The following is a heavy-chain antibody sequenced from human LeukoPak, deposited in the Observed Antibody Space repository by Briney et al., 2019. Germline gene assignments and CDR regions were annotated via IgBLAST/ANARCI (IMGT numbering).Heavy chain of an antibody. J-gene: IGHJ4*02. Sequence: GGSLRLSCAASGFTFSSYAMHWVRQAPGKGLEWVAVISYDGSNKYYADSVKGRFTISRDNSKNTLYLQMNSLRAEDTAVYYCARDRNWVFDYWGQGTLVTVSS. D-gene: IGHD3-16*01. CDR2: ISYDGSNK. CDR3: ARDRNWVFDY. CDR1: GFTFSSYA. V-gene: IGHV3-30-3*01.